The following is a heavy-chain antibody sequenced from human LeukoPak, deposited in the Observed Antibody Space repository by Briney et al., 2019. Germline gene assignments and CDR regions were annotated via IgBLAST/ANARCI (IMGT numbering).Heavy chain of an antibody. CDR3: AKQGDSSSSGGWFNP. J-gene: IGHJ5*02. D-gene: IGHD6-6*01. Sequence: SCKASGYTFTSYGISWVRQAPGKGLEWVAVISFDESNNYYADSVKGRFTISRDVSANTLYLHMNSLRPEDTAIYYCAKQGDSSSSGGWFNPWGQGTLVTVSS. CDR2: ISFDESNN. CDR1: GYTFTSYG. V-gene: IGHV3-30*18.